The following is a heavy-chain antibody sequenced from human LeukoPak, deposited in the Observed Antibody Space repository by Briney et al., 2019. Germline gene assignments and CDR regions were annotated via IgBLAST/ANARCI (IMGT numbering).Heavy chain of an antibody. V-gene: IGHV4-34*01. Sequence: RQPPXXXLXWIGEINHSGSTNYNPSLKSRVTISVDTSKNQFSLKLSSVTAADTAVYYCARWSRRVYYYGSGSYFLDYWGQGTLVTVSS. J-gene: IGHJ4*02. D-gene: IGHD3-10*01. CDR3: ARWSRRVYYYGSGSYFLDY. CDR2: INHSGST.